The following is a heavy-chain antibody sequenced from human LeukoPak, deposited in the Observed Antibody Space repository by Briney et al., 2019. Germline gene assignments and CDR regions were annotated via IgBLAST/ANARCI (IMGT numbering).Heavy chain of an antibody. Sequence: AISGSGGSTYYADSVKGRFTISRDNSKNTLYLQMNSLRAEDTAVYYCTTEGIVGAPDAFDIWGQGTMVTVSS. J-gene: IGHJ3*02. CDR3: TTEGIVGAPDAFDI. D-gene: IGHD1-26*01. CDR2: ISGSGGST. V-gene: IGHV3-23*01.